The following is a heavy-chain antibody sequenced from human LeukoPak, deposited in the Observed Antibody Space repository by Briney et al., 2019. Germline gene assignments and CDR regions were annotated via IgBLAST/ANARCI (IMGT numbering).Heavy chain of an antibody. CDR2: IYYSGST. CDR3: ARVREDKALHYDFWSGYYTAYYYYGMDV. D-gene: IGHD3-3*01. Sequence: SETLSLTCTVSGGSISSGGYYWSWIRQHPGKGLEWIGYIYYSGSTYYNPSLKSRVTISVDTSKNQFSLKLSSVTAADTAVYYCARVREDKALHYDFWSGYYTAYYYYGMDVWGQGTTATVSS. V-gene: IGHV4-31*03. CDR1: GGSISSGGYY. J-gene: IGHJ6*02.